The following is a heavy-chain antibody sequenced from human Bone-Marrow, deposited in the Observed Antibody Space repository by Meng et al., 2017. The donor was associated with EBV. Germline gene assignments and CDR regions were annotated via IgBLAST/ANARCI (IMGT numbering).Heavy chain of an antibody. CDR1: GYTFSSFT. D-gene: IGHD3-10*01. J-gene: IGHJ4*02. Sequence: QMPVVQSGGDVQKPGASVRVSCKTSGYTFSSFTLNWVRQVPGQGFEWVGWIHGYSANTHYAQKFHGRVNMSTDTSTDTSYMELKNLRPDDTAIYYCVRFSNYVLDHWGQGTLVTVSS. CDR2: IHGYSANT. CDR3: VRFSNYVLDH. V-gene: IGHV1-18*01.